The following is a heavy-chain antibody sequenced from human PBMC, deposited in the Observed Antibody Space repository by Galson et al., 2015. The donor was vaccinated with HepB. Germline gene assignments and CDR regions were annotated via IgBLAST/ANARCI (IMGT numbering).Heavy chain of an antibody. CDR1: GFTFSSYS. CDR2: ISSSSSTI. CDR3: ARDYDILTEASYYYYYGMDV. D-gene: IGHD3-9*01. V-gene: IGHV3-48*02. J-gene: IGHJ6*02. Sequence: SLRLSCAASGFTFSSYSMNWVRQAPGKGLEWVSYISSSSSTIYYADSVKGRFTISRDNAKNSLYLQMNSLRDEDTAVYYCARDYDILTEASYYYYYGMDVWGQGTTVTVSS.